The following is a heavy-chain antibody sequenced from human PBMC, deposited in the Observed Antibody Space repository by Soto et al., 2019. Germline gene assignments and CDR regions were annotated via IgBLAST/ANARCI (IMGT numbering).Heavy chain of an antibody. CDR1: GFTISSYG. CDR3: VKDGSSGWPYYYGMDV. D-gene: IGHD6-19*01. J-gene: IGHJ6*02. V-gene: IGHV3-30*18. CDR2: ISYDGSNK. Sequence: QMQLVESGGGVVQPGRALRLSCAASGFTISSYGMHWVRQAPGKGLEWVAVISYDGSNKYYADSVKGRFTISRDNSKNSLYLQMSSLRAEDTSVYFCVKDGSSGWPYYYGMDVWGQGTKVTVSS.